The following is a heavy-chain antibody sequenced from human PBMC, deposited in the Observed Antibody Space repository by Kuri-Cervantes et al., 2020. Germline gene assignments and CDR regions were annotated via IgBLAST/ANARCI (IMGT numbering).Heavy chain of an antibody. Sequence: ASVKVSCKASGYTFINFGISWVRQAPGQGLEWMGWISAYNGDTNYAQKIKGRVNMTTDTSTSTAYMELRSLRSDDTAVYYCARDTDIRITLSRGVRWFDPWGQGTLVTVSS. CDR3: ARDTDIRITLSRGVRWFDP. V-gene: IGHV1-18*04. CDR2: ISAYNGDT. CDR1: GYTFINFG. D-gene: IGHD3-10*01. J-gene: IGHJ5*02.